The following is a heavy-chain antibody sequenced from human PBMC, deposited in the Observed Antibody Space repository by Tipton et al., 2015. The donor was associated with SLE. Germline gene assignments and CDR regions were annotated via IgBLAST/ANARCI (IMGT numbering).Heavy chain of an antibody. D-gene: IGHD3-3*02. CDR2: IYYSGSP. V-gene: IGHV4-59*12. Sequence: GLVKPSETLSLTCTVSGGSINTYFWSWVRQPPGKGLEWIGHIYYSGSPNYNPSLKSRLTMSVDTSKNQFSLNLNSVTAADTALYYCARGPPFMEWERNWFDPWGQGTQVTVSS. CDR3: ARGPPFMEWERNWFDP. J-gene: IGHJ5*02. CDR1: GGSINTYF.